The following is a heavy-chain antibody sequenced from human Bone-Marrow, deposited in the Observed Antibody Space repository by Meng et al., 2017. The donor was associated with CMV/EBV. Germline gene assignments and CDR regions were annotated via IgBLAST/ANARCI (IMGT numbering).Heavy chain of an antibody. D-gene: IGHD3-3*01. J-gene: IGHJ3*02. CDR1: GFTFSSCS. V-gene: IGHV3-21*01. Sequence: GESLKISCAASGFTFSSCSMNWVRQAPGKGLEWVSSISSSSSYIYYADSVKGRFTISRDNAKNSLYLQMNSLRAEDTAVYYCAREDTIFGVVIGAFDIWGQGTMVTVSS. CDR2: ISSSSSYI. CDR3: AREDTIFGVVIGAFDI.